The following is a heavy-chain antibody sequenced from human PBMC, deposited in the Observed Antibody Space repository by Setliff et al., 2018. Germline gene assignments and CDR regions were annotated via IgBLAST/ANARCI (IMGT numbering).Heavy chain of an antibody. J-gene: IGHJ3*02. D-gene: IGHD3-3*01. CDR3: ARDRFYNSWSGTSITAPHDAFDI. V-gene: IGHV1-46*03. CDR2: INPSGGLT. CDR1: GYTLSKCY. Sequence: ASVKVSCKASGYTLSKCYMHWVRQAPGQGLEWMGIINPSGGLTKYAQKFQGRVTMTSDTSTNTVYLEVSSLRSEDTAVYFCARDRFYNSWSGTSITAPHDAFDIWGQGTMVTVSS.